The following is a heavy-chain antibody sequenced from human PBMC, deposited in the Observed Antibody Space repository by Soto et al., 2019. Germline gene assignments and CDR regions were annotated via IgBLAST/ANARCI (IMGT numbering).Heavy chain of an antibody. CDR3: AKGISPRGVYYYVMDV. CDR2: ISWNSGSI. J-gene: IGHJ6*02. CDR1: GFTFEDYA. Sequence: PGGALRLSSAAAGFTFEDYAMPWVRQAPGKGLDGVSGISWNSGSISYADSVKGRFTIARDNAKNSLYLQMNSLRAEDTALYYCAKGISPRGVYYYVMDVWGQGTTVTVSS. V-gene: IGHV3-9*01. D-gene: IGHD1-26*01.